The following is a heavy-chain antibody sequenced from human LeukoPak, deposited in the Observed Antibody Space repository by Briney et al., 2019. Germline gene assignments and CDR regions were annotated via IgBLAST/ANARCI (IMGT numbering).Heavy chain of an antibody. CDR3: ARAPYDSGKASDY. CDR1: GGSISSTIYY. D-gene: IGHD3-10*01. CDR2: IYYSGNT. Sequence: SETLSLTCTVFGGSISSTIYYWGWIRQSPGKGLEWIASIYYSGNTFYNPSLKSRVTISVDRSKNQFSLKLSSVTAADTAVYYCARAPYDSGKASDYWGQGILVTVSS. V-gene: IGHV4-39*07. J-gene: IGHJ4*02.